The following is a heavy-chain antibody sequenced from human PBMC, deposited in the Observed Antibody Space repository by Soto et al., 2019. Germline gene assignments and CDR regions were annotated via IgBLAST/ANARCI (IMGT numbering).Heavy chain of an antibody. D-gene: IGHD6-13*01. Sequence: QVQLVQSGAEVKKPGSSVKVSCKASGGTFSSYTISWVRQAPGQGLEWMGRIIPILGIANYAQKFQGRVTITADKSTSTAYMELSSLRSEDTAVYYCARASAAGTGDSDYWGQGTLVTVSS. CDR2: IIPILGIA. J-gene: IGHJ4*02. V-gene: IGHV1-69*02. CDR1: GGTFSSYT. CDR3: ARASAAGTGDSDY.